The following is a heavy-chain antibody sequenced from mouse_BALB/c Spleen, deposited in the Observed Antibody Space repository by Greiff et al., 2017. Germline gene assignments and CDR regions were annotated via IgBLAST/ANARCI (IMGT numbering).Heavy chain of an antibody. V-gene: IGHV1-9*01. CDR1: GYTFSSYW. D-gene: IGHD2-1*01. CDR3: ARGDGNYFHWYFDV. Sequence: QVQLQQSGAELMKPGASVKISCKATGYTFSSYWIEWVKQRPGHGLEWIGEILPGSGSTNYNEKFKGKATFTADTSSNTAYMQLSSLTSEDSAVYYCARGDGNYFHWYFDVWGAGTTVTVSS. J-gene: IGHJ1*01. CDR2: ILPGSGST.